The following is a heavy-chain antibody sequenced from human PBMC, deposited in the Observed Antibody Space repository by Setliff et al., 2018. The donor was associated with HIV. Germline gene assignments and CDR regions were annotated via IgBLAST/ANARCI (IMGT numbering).Heavy chain of an antibody. D-gene: IGHD6-19*01. CDR1: GGSISSGGYY. CDR3: ARGLRYGWYGYYYYMDV. Sequence: SETLSLTCTVSGGSISSGGYYWSWIRQHPGKGLEWIGYIYYSGSTDYNPSLRSRVTIAVDTSKNQFSLKLSSVTAADTGVYYCARGLRYGWYGYYYYMDVWGKGTTVTVSS. V-gene: IGHV4-31*03. J-gene: IGHJ6*03. CDR2: IYYSGST.